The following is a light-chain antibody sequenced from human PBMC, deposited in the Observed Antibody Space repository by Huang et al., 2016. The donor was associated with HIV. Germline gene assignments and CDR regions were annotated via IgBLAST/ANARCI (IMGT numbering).Light chain of an antibody. Sequence: IILTQSPATLSVSPGEGATLSCRASRSIGTNLAWYQQGPGQSPRRLIYGASTRATGVPVRFSGSGSGTQFNLSLSSLQSEDFATYYCQHYNNWPPLTFGGGTKVDI. CDR2: GAS. CDR1: RSIGTN. CDR3: QHYNNWPPLT. J-gene: IGKJ4*01. V-gene: IGKV3-15*01.